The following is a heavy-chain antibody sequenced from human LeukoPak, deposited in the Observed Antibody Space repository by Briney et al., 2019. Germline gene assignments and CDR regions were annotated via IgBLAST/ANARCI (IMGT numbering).Heavy chain of an antibody. CDR3: ARTYCSGGDCNPTDVFDP. V-gene: IGHV4-39*06. CDR1: GDSLDSLGYL. CDR2: ISYRGNT. J-gene: IGHJ5*02. Sequence: SETLSLTCTVSGDSLDSLGYLWAWIRQPPGKGLEWIGTISYRGNTYFNPSLKSRVTMSVDTSNNQFALNLNSGTAADTAVYYCARTYCSGGDCNPTDVFDPWGPGTLVPVSS. D-gene: IGHD2-21*02.